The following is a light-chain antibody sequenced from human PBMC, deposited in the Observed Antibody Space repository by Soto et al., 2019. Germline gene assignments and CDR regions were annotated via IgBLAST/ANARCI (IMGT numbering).Light chain of an antibody. CDR3: WTWDSSLSAGV. CDR2: DTS. V-gene: IGLV1-51*01. Sequence: QSVLTQPPSVSAAPGQTVTISCSGRSSNIGENFVSWYQHIPGTAPKLVIHDTSGRPSGIPDRFSGSKSGTSAILGITGLQTGDEATYYCWTWDSSLSAGVFGGGTQLTVL. CDR1: SSNIGENF. J-gene: IGLJ3*02.